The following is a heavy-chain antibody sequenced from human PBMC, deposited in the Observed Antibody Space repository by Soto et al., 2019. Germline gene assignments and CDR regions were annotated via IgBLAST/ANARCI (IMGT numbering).Heavy chain of an antibody. CDR1: GYSFTSYW. CDR3: ARHPSRHYGMDV. Sequence: PRESLKISCKGSGYSFTSYWIGWVRQMPGKGLEWMGIIYPSDSYANYSPSFQGHVTMSADKSITTAYLQWSSLKASDTATYYCARHPSRHYGMDVWGQGTTVTVSS. V-gene: IGHV5-51*01. J-gene: IGHJ6*02. CDR2: IYPSDSYA.